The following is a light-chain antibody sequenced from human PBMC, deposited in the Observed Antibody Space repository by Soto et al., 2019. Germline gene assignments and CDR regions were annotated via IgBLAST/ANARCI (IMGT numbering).Light chain of an antibody. CDR3: QQSYSTPPT. J-gene: IGKJ1*01. CDR1: QNVDKF. V-gene: IGKV3-11*01. CDR2: DSS. Sequence: ELTQSPAALSLSTGEAATLSCRASQNVDKFLAWYQQRPGQPPRLLIFDSSNRATGVPVRFSGSGSGTEFTLTISSLHPEDSATYYCQQSYSTPPTFGHGAKVDIK.